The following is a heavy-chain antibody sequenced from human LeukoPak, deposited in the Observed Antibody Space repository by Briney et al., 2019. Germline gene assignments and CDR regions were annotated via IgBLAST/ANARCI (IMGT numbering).Heavy chain of an antibody. D-gene: IGHD3/OR15-3a*01. CDR2: INWNGRSK. CDR1: GFTFDDYG. CDR3: ARDGGTGVHYFDY. V-gene: IGHV3-20*04. Sequence: PGGSLRLSCAASGFTFDDYGMGWVRHAPGKGLEWVSGINWNGRSKGYADSVKGRFTISRYNAKNSLYLQMNSLRAEDPALYYCARDGGTGVHYFDYWGQGTLVTVSS. J-gene: IGHJ4*02.